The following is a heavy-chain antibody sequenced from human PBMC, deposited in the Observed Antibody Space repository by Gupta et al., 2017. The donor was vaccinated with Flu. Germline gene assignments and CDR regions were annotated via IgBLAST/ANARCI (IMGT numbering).Heavy chain of an antibody. D-gene: IGHD6-25*01. CDR3: ARPTGAALDV. CDR1: GYRFSDYG. Sequence: GYRFSDYGISWVRQAPGRGLEWMAWISPYNGNTHISQMFQGRLTMTTDTSTSMAHMELVGLRSNDTAVYYCARPTGAALDVWGQGTTVTVSS. CDR2: ISPYNGNT. V-gene: IGHV1-18*01. J-gene: IGHJ6*02.